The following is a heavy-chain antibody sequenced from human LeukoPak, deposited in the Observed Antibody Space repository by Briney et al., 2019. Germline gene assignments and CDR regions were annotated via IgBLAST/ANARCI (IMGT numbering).Heavy chain of an antibody. CDR1: GFTFSNYE. J-gene: IGHJ4*02. V-gene: IGHV3-48*03. D-gene: IGHD3-9*01. CDR3: ARVRYFDWLGPFDY. CDR2: ISDSGTTI. Sequence: GGSLRLSCAASGFTFSNYEMNWVRQASGKGLEWVSYISDSGTTIYYGDSVKGRFTISRDNAKKSLYLQMNSLRAEDTAVYYCARVRYFDWLGPFDYWGQGTLVTVSS.